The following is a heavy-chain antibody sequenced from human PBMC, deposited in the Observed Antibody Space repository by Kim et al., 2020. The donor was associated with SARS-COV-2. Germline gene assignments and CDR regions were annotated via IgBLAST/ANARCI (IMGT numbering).Heavy chain of an antibody. Sequence: GESLKISCKGSGYSFTSYWIGWVRQMPGKGLEWMGIIYPGDSDTRYSPSFQGQVTISADKSISTAYLQWSSLKTSDTAMYYCARLEASAGTGVYYFDYWGQGTLVTVSS. CDR3: ARLEASAGTGVYYFDY. J-gene: IGHJ4*02. CDR2: IYPGDSDT. V-gene: IGHV5-51*01. D-gene: IGHD6-13*01. CDR1: GYSFTSYW.